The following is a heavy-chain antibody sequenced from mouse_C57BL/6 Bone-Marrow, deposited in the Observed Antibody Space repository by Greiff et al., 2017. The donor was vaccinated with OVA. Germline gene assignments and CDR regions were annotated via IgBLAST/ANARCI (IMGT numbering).Heavy chain of an antibody. CDR3: ARKNYGSSYYFDY. D-gene: IGHD1-1*01. CDR1: GFSLTSYA. CDR2: IWTGGGT. V-gene: IGHV2-9-1*01. Sequence: VQRVESGPGLVAPSQSLSITCTVSGFSLTSYAISWVRQPPGKGLAWLGVIWTGGGTNYNSSLKSRLSISKDNSKSQVFLKMNSLQTDDTARYYCARKNYGSSYYFDYWGQGTTLTVSS. J-gene: IGHJ2*01.